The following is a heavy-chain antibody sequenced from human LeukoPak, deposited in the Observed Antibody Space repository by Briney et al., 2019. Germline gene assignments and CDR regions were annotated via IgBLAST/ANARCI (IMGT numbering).Heavy chain of an antibody. V-gene: IGHV3-13*01. CDR3: ARGVSYYYDNSGHPGWYFDL. CDR2: IRTTGDT. CDR1: GFTFNYYD. Sequence: HPGGSLRLSCAVSGFTFNYYDMHWVRQAPGKRLEWVSAIRTTGDTHYPDSVKGRFAMSREDAKNSAHLQMNTLRAGDTAVYYCARGVSYYYDNSGHPGWYFDLWGRGTLVTVSS. D-gene: IGHD3-22*01. J-gene: IGHJ2*01.